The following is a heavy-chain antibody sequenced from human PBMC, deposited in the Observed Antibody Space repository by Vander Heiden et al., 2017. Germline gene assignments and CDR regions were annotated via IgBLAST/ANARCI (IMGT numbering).Heavy chain of an antibody. CDR1: GFSLSSSGVG. J-gene: IGHJ2*01. Sequence: QITLKESGPTLVKPTQTLTLTCTFSGFSLSSSGVGVGWIRQPPGKALEWLAVIFWDDDKRYSPSLRSRLTITKDTSKNQVVLTMTSMDTVDTATYYCARAIQHTSGSYWGNSYWYFDLWGRGTLVTVSS. V-gene: IGHV2-5*02. CDR2: IFWDDDK. CDR3: ARAIQHTSGSYWGNSYWYFDL. D-gene: IGHD3-10*01.